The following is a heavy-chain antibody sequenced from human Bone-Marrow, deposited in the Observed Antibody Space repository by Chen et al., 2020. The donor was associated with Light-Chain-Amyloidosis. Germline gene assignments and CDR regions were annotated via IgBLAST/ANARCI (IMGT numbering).Heavy chain of an antibody. CDR1: GYTFTGYY. V-gene: IGHV1-2*02. CDR3: ARDMSPGIAVSGPYGMDV. D-gene: IGHD6-19*01. J-gene: IGHJ6*02. CDR2: DNPNNGGI. Sequence: QVQLVQSGAELRKPGASVKVSCKASGYTFTGYYIHWVRQAPGQGLEWVGWDNPNNGGINYAQKFQDRVSMTRHTTVSTVYMELSRLTSDDTAGYFCARDMSPGIAVSGPYGMDVWGQGTTVTVSS.